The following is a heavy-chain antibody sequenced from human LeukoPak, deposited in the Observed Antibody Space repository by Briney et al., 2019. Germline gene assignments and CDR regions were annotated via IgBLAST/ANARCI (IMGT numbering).Heavy chain of an antibody. CDR2: IYSDNT. Sequence: GGSLRLSCTVSGFTVSSNSMSWVRQAPGKGLEWVSFIYSDNTHYSDSVKGRFTISRDNSKNTLYLQMNSLRAEDTAVYYCATALFGYSSSRPFDYWGQGTLVTVSS. V-gene: IGHV3-53*01. CDR1: GFTVSSNS. D-gene: IGHD6-13*01. J-gene: IGHJ4*02. CDR3: ATALFGYSSSRPFDY.